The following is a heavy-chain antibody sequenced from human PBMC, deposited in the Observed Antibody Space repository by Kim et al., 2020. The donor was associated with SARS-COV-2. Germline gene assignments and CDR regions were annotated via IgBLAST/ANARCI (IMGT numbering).Heavy chain of an antibody. D-gene: IGHD2-8*02. V-gene: IGHV1-3*01. CDR3: ARDLLHTGFDF. Sequence: ASVKVSRKASGYIFTDYAIQWVRQAPGQGLEWMGWINAGNANIKYSQNFQGRATLTWDTSANTAYMELSSLRSEDTAVYFCARDLLHTGFDFWGQGTLVT. CDR1: GYIFTDYA. J-gene: IGHJ4*02. CDR2: INAGNANI.